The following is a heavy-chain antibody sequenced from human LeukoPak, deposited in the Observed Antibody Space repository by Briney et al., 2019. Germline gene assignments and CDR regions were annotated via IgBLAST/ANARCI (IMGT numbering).Heavy chain of an antibody. CDR2: INYSGNT. V-gene: IGHV4-59*01. CDR3: AREGRQDYVYFDC. CDR1: GVSISSYY. D-gene: IGHD4-17*01. Sequence: SVTLSLTCTVSGVSISSYYWSWLRQGPGQGLEWLGNINYSGNTNYYPSLKRRVIISVDTSKNQFSLRLMSVTAADTAVYYCAREGRQDYVYFDCWGQGTLVTVSS. J-gene: IGHJ4*02.